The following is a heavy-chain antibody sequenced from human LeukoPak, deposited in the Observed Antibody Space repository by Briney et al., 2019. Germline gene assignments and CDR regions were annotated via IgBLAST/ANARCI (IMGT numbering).Heavy chain of an antibody. Sequence: PGGSLRLSCAVSGFTFSGFWMSWSRQAPGRGLEWVSYIDSSSSTIYSADSVRGRFTISRDNAENSLYLQMSSLRDEDTAVYYCARAPMVRGVITSFDQWGQGTLVTVSS. CDR2: IDSSSSTI. D-gene: IGHD3-10*01. CDR3: ARAPMVRGVITSFDQ. V-gene: IGHV3-48*02. J-gene: IGHJ4*02. CDR1: GFTFSGFW.